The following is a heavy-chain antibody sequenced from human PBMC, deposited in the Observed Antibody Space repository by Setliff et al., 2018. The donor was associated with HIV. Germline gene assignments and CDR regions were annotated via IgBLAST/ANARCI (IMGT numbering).Heavy chain of an antibody. J-gene: IGHJ3*02. V-gene: IGHV4-61*09. D-gene: IGHD3-10*01. CDR2: VHTNVRT. Sequence: SETLSLTCTVSGASVASGDSYWSWIRLPAGKGLEWIGHVHTNVRTNYHPSLNSRVTISADISKNEFSLNLRSVTAADTAVYYCARDRWFGENDAFDIWGQGTMVTVSS. CDR1: GASVASGDSY. CDR3: ARDRWFGENDAFDI.